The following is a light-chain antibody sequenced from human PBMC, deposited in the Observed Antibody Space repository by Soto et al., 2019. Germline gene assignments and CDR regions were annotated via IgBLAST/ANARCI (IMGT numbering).Light chain of an antibody. CDR2: GAS. V-gene: IGKV3-15*01. J-gene: IGKJ1*01. CDR1: QSVSSN. CDR3: QQYDTWPT. Sequence: EIVMTQSPDTLSVSPGERATLSCRASQSVSSNLAWYQHKFGQAPRLLIYGASTRATGIPARFSGSGSGTDFTLTISSLQFEDFAVYYCQQYDTWPTFGQGTKVEIK.